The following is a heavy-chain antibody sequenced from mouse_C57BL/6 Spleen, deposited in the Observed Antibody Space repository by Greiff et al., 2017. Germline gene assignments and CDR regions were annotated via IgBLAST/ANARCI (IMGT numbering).Heavy chain of an antibody. Sequence: VQLQQSGAELVRPGASVTLSCKASGYTFTDYEMHWVKQTPVHGLEWIGAIDPETGGTAYNQKFKGKAILTADKSSSTAYMELRSLTSEDSAVYYCTRGVITTVVADWYFDVWGTGTTVTVSS. CDR1: GYTFTDYE. D-gene: IGHD1-1*01. V-gene: IGHV1-15*01. CDR2: IDPETGGT. J-gene: IGHJ1*03. CDR3: TRGVITTVVADWYFDV.